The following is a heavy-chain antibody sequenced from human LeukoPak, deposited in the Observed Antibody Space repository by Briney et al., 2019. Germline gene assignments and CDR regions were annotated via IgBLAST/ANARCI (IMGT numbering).Heavy chain of an antibody. Sequence: SETLSLTCTVSGGSISSYYWSWIRQPPGKGLEWIGYIYYSGSTNYNPSLKSRVTISVDTSKNQFSLKLSSVTAADMAVYYCARAYYYDSSGYYRADAFDIWGQGTMVTVSS. J-gene: IGHJ3*02. V-gene: IGHV4-59*01. CDR1: GGSISSYY. D-gene: IGHD3-22*01. CDR2: IYYSGST. CDR3: ARAYYYDSSGYYRADAFDI.